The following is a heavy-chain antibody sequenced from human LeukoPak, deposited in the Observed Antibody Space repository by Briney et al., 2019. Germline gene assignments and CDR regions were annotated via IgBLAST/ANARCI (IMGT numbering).Heavy chain of an antibody. Sequence: NPGGSLRLSCAASGFTFSSYSMNWVRQAPGKGLEWVSSISSSSSYIYYADSVKGRFTISRDNAKNSLYLQKNSLRAEDTAVYYCARELPRASSSSGGDWGQGTLVTVSS. CDR1: GFTFSSYS. D-gene: IGHD6-6*01. V-gene: IGHV3-21*01. CDR2: ISSSSSYI. J-gene: IGHJ4*02. CDR3: ARELPRASSSSGGD.